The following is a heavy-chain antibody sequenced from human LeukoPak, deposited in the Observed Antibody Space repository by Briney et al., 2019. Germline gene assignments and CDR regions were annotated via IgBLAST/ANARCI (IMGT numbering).Heavy chain of an antibody. CDR1: GGSFSGHY. CDR2: INDSGST. CDR3: ARHPSYGNPLEL. J-gene: IGHJ4*02. Sequence: SETLSLTCAVYGGSFSGHYGSWIRQPPGKGLEWIGEINDSGSTNYNPSLKSRVTISVDTSKNQFSLKLSSVTAADTAVYYCARHPSYGNPLELWGQGTLVTVSS. D-gene: IGHD3-10*01. V-gene: IGHV4-34*01.